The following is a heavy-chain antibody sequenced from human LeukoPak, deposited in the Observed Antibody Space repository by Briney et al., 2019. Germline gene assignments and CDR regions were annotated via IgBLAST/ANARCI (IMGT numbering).Heavy chain of an antibody. V-gene: IGHV7-4-1*02. CDR3: ARENHGIQLWFYSGDKYGMDV. D-gene: IGHD5-18*01. Sequence: ASLKVSCKASGYTFSSYAMNWVRQAPGQGLKWMGWINTNTWNPTYAQGFTGRFVFCLDTSVSTAYLQISSLKAEDTAVYYCARENHGIQLWFYSGDKYGMDVWGQGTTVTVSS. CDR2: INTNTWNP. J-gene: IGHJ6*02. CDR1: GYTFSSYA.